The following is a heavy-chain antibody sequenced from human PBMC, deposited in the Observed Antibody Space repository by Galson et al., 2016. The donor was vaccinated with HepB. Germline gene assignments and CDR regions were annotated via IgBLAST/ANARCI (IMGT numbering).Heavy chain of an antibody. CDR3: ARRQSLFGYNQDGFDF. V-gene: IGHV1-18*04. CDR1: GYSFVGFG. D-gene: IGHD3-22*01. CDR2: IRPYNGVT. J-gene: IGHJ4*02. Sequence: SVKVSCKASGYSFVGFGLTWVRQAPGQGLEWMGWIRPYNGVTDYAQKFQGRLTMTTDTSTNTAYMELRSLRSDDTAVYYCARRQSLFGYNQDGFDFWGQGTLVTVSS.